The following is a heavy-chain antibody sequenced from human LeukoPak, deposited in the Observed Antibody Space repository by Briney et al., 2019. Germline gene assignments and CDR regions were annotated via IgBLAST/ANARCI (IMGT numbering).Heavy chain of an antibody. Sequence: GGSLRLPCAASGFTFSSYAMSWGRQAPGKGLEWVAAISGSGGSTYHADSVKGRFTISRDNSKNTLYLQMNSLRAEDTAVYYCAKDSGWYSPFDYWGQGTLVTVSS. CDR1: GFTFSSYA. V-gene: IGHV3-23*01. J-gene: IGHJ4*02. CDR3: AKDSGWYSPFDY. CDR2: ISGSGGST. D-gene: IGHD6-19*01.